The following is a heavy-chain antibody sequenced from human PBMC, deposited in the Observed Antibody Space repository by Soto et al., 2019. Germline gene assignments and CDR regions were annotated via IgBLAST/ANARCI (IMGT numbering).Heavy chain of an antibody. V-gene: IGHV1-2*02. CDR3: ARDRRNLLTGSYWLDP. D-gene: IGHD3-9*01. CDR1: GYTFTGYY. J-gene: IGHJ5*02. CDR2: INPNSGGT. Sequence: ASVKVSCKASGYTFTGYYMHWVRQAPGQGLEWMGWINPNSGGTNYAQKFQGRVTMTRDTSISTAYMELSRLRSDDTAVYYCARDRRNLLTGSYWLDPWGQGTLVTVYS.